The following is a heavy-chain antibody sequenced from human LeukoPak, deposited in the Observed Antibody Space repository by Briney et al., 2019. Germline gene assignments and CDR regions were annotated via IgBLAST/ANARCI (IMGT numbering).Heavy chain of an antibody. V-gene: IGHV1-69*01. J-gene: IGHJ3*02. D-gene: IGHD3-3*01. CDR3: ARGDPSITIFGVVIPASRGDDAFDI. CDR2: FIPIFGTA. CDR1: GGTSSSYA. Sequence: SVKVSCKASGGTSSSYAISWVRQAPGQGLEWMGGFIPIFGTANYAQKFQGRATITADESTSTAYMELSSLRSEDTAVYYCARGDPSITIFGVVIPASRGDDAFDIWGQGTMVTVSS.